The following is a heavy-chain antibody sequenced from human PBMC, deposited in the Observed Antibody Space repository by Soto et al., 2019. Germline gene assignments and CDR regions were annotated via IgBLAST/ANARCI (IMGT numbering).Heavy chain of an antibody. CDR1: GFTFSSYG. J-gene: IGHJ6*02. V-gene: IGHV3-30*18. D-gene: IGHD6-13*01. CDR2: ISYDGSNK. Sequence: GGSLRLSCAAPGFTFSSYGMHWVRQAPGKGLEWVAVISYDGSNKYYADSVKGRFTISRDNSKNTLYLQMNSLRAEDTAVYYCAKGHGSWYNYYYYGMDVWGQGTTVTVSS. CDR3: AKGHGSWYNYYYYGMDV.